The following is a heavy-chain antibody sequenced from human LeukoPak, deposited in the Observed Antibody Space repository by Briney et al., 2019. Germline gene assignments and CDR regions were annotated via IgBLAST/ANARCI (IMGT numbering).Heavy chain of an antibody. J-gene: IGHJ4*02. CDR2: ISGGGGST. D-gene: IGHD2-21*02. V-gene: IGHV3-23*01. Sequence: GGSLRLSCAASGFTFNNHAMNWVRQAPGNGLEWVSSISGGGGSTNYADSVKGRFTISRDNSKNTLSLEMNSLRADDTAVYFCAKGRVVTTSPLNYWGQGTLVTVSS. CDR3: AKGRVVTTSPLNY. CDR1: GFTFNNHA.